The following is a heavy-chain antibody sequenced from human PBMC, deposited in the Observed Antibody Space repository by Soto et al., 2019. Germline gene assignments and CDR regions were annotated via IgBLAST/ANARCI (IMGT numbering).Heavy chain of an antibody. Sequence: EVQLLESGGGLVQPGGSLRLSCAASGFTFRSYAMSWVRQAPGKGLEWVSAVSAGGSGTYYADSAKGRFTISRDNSKNILYLQMNSLRAEDTAVYYCAKQRGGDIVVVWFDRWGQGTLVTVSS. CDR3: AKQRGGDIVVVWFDR. J-gene: IGHJ5*02. D-gene: IGHD2-2*01. V-gene: IGHV3-23*01. CDR1: GFTFRSYA. CDR2: VSAGGSGT.